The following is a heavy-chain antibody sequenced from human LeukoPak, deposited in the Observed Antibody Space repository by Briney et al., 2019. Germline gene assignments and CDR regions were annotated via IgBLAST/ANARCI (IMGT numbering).Heavy chain of an antibody. CDR1: GFSFSNYK. J-gene: IGHJ4*02. V-gene: IGHV3-21*01. Sequence: KPGGSLRLSCAASGFSFSNYKMIWVRQAPGKGLEWVSSIDTSESDTYYADSVRDRFTISRDNAENSLFLQMNSLSAEDTAVYFCARDADLRGHSGMDYWGQGTLVTVSS. CDR3: ARDADLRGHSGMDY. CDR2: IDTSESDT. D-gene: IGHD5-12*01.